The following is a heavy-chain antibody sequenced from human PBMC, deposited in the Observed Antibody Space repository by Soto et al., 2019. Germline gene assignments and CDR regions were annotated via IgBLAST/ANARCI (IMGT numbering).Heavy chain of an antibody. CDR1: GGTFSSYA. D-gene: IGHD3-22*01. CDR2: IIPIFGTA. J-gene: IGHJ4*02. CDR3: ARNSGYYSPAFFDY. Sequence: SVKVSCKASGGTFSSYAISWVRQAPGQGLEWMGGIIPIFGTANYAQKFQGRVTITADESTSTAYMELSSLRSEDTAAYYCARNSGYYSPAFFDYWGQGTLVTVSS. V-gene: IGHV1-69*13.